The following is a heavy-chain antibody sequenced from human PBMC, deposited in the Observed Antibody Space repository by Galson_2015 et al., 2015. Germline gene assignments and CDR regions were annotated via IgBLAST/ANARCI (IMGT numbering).Heavy chain of an antibody. Sequence: ETLSLTCTVSGGSISGSNSFWGWIRQPPGKGLEWIGNIYYSGDTYYNPSLKSRVTMSLNTSKNQFSLKLRSVTAADTAVYYCAREDAYGALTLDYWGQGTLVTVSS. CDR3: AREDAYGALTLDY. CDR2: IYYSGDT. J-gene: IGHJ4*02. V-gene: IGHV4-39*07. CDR1: GGSISGSNSF. D-gene: IGHD4-17*01.